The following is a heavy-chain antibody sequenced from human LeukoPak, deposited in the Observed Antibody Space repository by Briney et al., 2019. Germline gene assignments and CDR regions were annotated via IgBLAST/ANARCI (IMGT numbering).Heavy chain of an antibody. J-gene: IGHJ4*02. V-gene: IGHV3-23*01. CDR2: ISGSGGST. D-gene: IGHD2-8*01. CDR3: AKGIVLRVYGLFDY. CDR1: GFTFSSYA. Sequence: GGSLRLSCAASGFTFSSYAMSWVRQAPGKGLEWVSAISGSGGSTYYADSVEGRFTISRDNSKNTLYLQMNSLRAEDTAVYYCAKGIVLRVYGLFDYGGQGPLVTVS.